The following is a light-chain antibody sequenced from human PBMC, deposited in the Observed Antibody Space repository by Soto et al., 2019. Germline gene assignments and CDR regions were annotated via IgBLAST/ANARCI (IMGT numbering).Light chain of an antibody. CDR2: GAS. Sequence: EIVMTQSPATLSVSPGERATLSCRASQSVSSNLARYQQKPGQAPRLLIYGASTRATGIPARFSGSGSGTEFTLTISSLQSEDFAVYYCQQYNNWPCTFGGGTKVEIK. J-gene: IGKJ4*01. CDR1: QSVSSN. CDR3: QQYNNWPCT. V-gene: IGKV3-15*01.